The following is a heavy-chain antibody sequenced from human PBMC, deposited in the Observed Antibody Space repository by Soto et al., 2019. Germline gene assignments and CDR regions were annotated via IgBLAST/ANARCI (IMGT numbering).Heavy chain of an antibody. CDR3: AREEMATIRCDYYYGMDV. CDR2: MNPNSGNT. V-gene: IGHV1-8*01. D-gene: IGHD4-17*01. J-gene: IGHJ6*02. Sequence: QVQLVQSGAEVRKPGASVKVCCEASGYTFTSYAINWVRQATGQGLEWMGRMNPNSGNTGYAQKFQGRVTTTTTSSISAAYMELRSMRSEETAVYYCAREEMATIRCDYYYGMDVWGQGTTVTVSS. CDR1: GYTFTSYA.